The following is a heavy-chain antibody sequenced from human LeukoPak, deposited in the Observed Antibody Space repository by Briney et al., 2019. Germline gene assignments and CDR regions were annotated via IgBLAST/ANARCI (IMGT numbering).Heavy chain of an antibody. V-gene: IGHV3-30*02. CDR1: GFTFSSYG. CDR2: IRYDGINK. D-gene: IGHD6-13*01. Sequence: GGSLRLSCAASGFTFSSYGMHWVRQAPGKGLEWVAFIRYDGINKYYADSVKGRFTISRDNSKNTLYLQMNSLRAEDTAIYYCAKDLSYSSSPHAFDIWGQGTMVTVSS. CDR3: AKDLSYSSSPHAFDI. J-gene: IGHJ3*02.